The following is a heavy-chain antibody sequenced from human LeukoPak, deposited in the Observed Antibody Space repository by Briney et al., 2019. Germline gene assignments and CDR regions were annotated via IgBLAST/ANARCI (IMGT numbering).Heavy chain of an antibody. Sequence: GGSLRLSCTASGFTFGDYAMSWFRQAPGKGLEWVGFIRSKAYGGTTEYAASVKGRFTISRDDSKSIAYLQMNSLKTEDTAVYYCTRERHYDSGGYLDYWGQGTLVTVSS. CDR2: IRSKAYGGTT. V-gene: IGHV3-49*03. CDR1: GFTFGDYA. J-gene: IGHJ4*02. D-gene: IGHD3-22*01. CDR3: TRERHYDSGGYLDY.